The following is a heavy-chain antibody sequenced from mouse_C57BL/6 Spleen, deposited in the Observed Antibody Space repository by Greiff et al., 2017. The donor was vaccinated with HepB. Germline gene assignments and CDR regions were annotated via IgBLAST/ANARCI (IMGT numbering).Heavy chain of an antibody. J-gene: IGHJ2*01. Sequence: QVQLQQSDAELVKPGASVKISCKVSGYTFTDHTIHWMKQRPEQGLEWIGYIYPRDGSTKYNEKFKGKATLTADKSSSTAYMQLNSRTSEDSAVYVCARGDPDGYYFDYWGQGTTLTVSS. CDR2: IYPRDGST. V-gene: IGHV1-78*01. CDR3: ARGDPDGYYFDY. D-gene: IGHD3-3*01. CDR1: GYTFTDHT.